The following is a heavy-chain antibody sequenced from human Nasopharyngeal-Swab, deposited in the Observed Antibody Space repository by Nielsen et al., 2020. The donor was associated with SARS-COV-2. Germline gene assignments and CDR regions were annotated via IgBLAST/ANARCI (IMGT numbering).Heavy chain of an antibody. J-gene: IGHJ6*02. D-gene: IGHD3-3*01. CDR3: ARDSLVAEWLGYYFYGMDV. Sequence: SETLSLTCTFSGGSSRNSYWSWLRQPPGKGLEWIGYIYGSGSTPYNPSLKSRVIISVDMSNNQLSLRMTSVTAADTAVYYCARDSLVAEWLGYYFYGMDVWGQGTTVIVSS. CDR2: IYGSGST. CDR1: GGSSRNSY. V-gene: IGHV4-59*01.